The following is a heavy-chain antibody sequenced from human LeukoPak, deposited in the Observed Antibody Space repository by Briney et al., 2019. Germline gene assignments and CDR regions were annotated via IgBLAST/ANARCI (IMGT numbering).Heavy chain of an antibody. CDR3: ARVVVVSGKADYFDY. Sequence: QSGGSLRLSCAVSGLTVSSNYMSWVRQAPGKGLEWVSIIYSGGSGGSTYYADSVKDRFTMSRDNSRNTVYLQMNGLTADDTAIYYCARVVVVSGKADYFDYWGQGTLVTVSS. CDR1: GLTVSSNY. D-gene: IGHD2-15*01. V-gene: IGHV3-66*01. CDR2: IYSGGSGGST. J-gene: IGHJ4*02.